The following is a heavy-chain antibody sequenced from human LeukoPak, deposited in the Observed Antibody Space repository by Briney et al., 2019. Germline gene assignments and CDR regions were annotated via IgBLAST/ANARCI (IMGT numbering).Heavy chain of an antibody. CDR3: AKGSDIVATIITFDY. CDR2: ISGSGGST. D-gene: IGHD5-12*01. Sequence: PGGSLRLSCAGSGFTFSSYAMSWVRPAPGKGLEWVSTISGSGGSTYYADSVKGRFTISRDNSKNTLYLKMNSLRAEDRAVYYCAKGSDIVATIITFDYWGQGTRVTVSS. V-gene: IGHV3-23*01. CDR1: GFTFSSYA. J-gene: IGHJ4*02.